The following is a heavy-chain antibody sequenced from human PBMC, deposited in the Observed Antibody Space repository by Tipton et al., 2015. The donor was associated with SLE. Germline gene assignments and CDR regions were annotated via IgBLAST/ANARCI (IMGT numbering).Heavy chain of an antibody. Sequence: SLRLSCAASGFTFSSYAMHWVRQAPGKGLEWVAVISYDGSNKYYADSVKGRFTISRDNSKNTLYLQMNSLRAGDTAVYYCARGSVGGHFDYWGQGTLVTVSS. V-gene: IGHV3-30*04. J-gene: IGHJ4*02. CDR3: ARGSVGGHFDY. CDR1: GFTFSSYA. CDR2: ISYDGSNK. D-gene: IGHD1-26*01.